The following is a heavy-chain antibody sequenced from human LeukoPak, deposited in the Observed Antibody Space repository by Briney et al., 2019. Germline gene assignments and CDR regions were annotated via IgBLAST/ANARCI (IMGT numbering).Heavy chain of an antibody. CDR1: GGTFSSYA. J-gene: IGHJ3*02. Sequence: ASVKVSCKASGGTFSSYAISWVRQAPGQGLEWMGGIIPIFGTANYAQKFQGRVTITADESTSTAYMELSSLRSEDTAVYYCARGLHYEAADAFDIWGQGTMVTVSS. CDR3: ARGLHYEAADAFDI. D-gene: IGHD4-11*01. V-gene: IGHV1-69*13. CDR2: IIPIFGTA.